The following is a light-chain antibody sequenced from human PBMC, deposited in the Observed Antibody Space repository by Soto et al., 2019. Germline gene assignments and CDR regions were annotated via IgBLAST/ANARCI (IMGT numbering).Light chain of an antibody. Sequence: ESVLTQYPGTQSLSPGERATLSCRAIQSVSSSFLAWYQQKPGQAPRLLSYGASSMATGIQDRFSGRGSGPDLPLTISRREPGDFSVYYCQQYGRAPYPLGQGPNLEIK. V-gene: IGKV3-20*01. CDR1: QSVSSSF. J-gene: IGKJ2*01. CDR2: GAS. CDR3: QQYGRAPYP.